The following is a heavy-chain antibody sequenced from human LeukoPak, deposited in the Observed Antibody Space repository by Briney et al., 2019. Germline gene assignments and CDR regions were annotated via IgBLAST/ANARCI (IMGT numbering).Heavy chain of an antibody. CDR3: ASDYYDSSGYPYFDY. CDR2: INSDGSST. V-gene: IGHV3-74*01. J-gene: IGHJ4*02. CDR1: GFTLSSYW. D-gene: IGHD3-22*01. Sequence: GGSLRLSCAASGFTLSSYWMHWVRQAPGKGLVWVSRINSDGSSTSYADSVKGRFTISRDDAKNTLYLQMNSLRAEDTAVYYCASDYYDSSGYPYFDYWGQGTLVTVSS.